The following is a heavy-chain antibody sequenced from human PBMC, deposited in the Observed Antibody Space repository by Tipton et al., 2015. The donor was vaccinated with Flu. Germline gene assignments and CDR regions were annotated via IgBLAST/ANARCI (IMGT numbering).Heavy chain of an antibody. D-gene: IGHD3-10*01. CDR3: AKDGSSGWDGSHFDY. CDR2: IRYDGNNK. Sequence: SLRLSCAASGFTFNTYAMHWVRQAPGKGLEWVAFIRYDGNNKYYADSVKDRFTISRDNSKNTLYLQMNSLRVEDTAVYYCAKDGSSGWDGSHFDYWGQGTVVTVSS. CDR1: GFTFNTYA. J-gene: IGHJ4*02. V-gene: IGHV3-30*02.